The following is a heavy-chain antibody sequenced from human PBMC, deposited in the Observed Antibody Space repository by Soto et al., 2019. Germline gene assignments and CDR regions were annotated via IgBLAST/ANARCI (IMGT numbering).Heavy chain of an antibody. CDR3: ARERGYYYYMGV. J-gene: IGHJ6*03. CDR1: GGSISSYY. CDR2: IYYSGST. Sequence: TSGTLSLTFTVSGGSISSYYWSWIRQPPGKGLEWIGYIYYSGSTNYNPSLKSRVTISVDTSKNQFSLKLSSVTAADTAVYYCARERGYYYYMGVWGKGTTVTVSS. V-gene: IGHV4-59*01.